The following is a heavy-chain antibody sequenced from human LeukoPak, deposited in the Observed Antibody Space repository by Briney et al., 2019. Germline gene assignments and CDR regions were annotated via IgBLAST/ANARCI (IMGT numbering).Heavy chain of an antibody. V-gene: IGHV3-7*01. D-gene: IGHD6-13*01. J-gene: IGHJ4*02. Sequence: GGSLRLSCVASGLPFSDYWMSWVRQAPGKGLEWVANIKQDESEKYYVDSVRGRYTISRDNAKTSLYLQMNSLRVEDTAVYYCARGSHSSSYGFDYWGQGALVTVSS. CDR1: GLPFSDYW. CDR3: ARGSHSSSYGFDY. CDR2: IKQDESEK.